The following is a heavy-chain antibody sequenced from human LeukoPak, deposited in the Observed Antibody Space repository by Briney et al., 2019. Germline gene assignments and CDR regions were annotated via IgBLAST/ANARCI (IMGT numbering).Heavy chain of an antibody. CDR1: GFTLSTYG. J-gene: IGHJ4*02. CDR2: IWNDGRNK. CDR3: AKDLSSSWFEGLDN. Sequence: GGSLRLSCAASGFTLSTYGMYWVRQAPGKGLEWVAVIWNDGRNKHYADSVKGRFTISRDNSKNTLDLQMNSLRAEDTAVYYCAKDLSSSWFEGLDNWGQGTLVTVSS. D-gene: IGHD6-13*01. V-gene: IGHV3-33*06.